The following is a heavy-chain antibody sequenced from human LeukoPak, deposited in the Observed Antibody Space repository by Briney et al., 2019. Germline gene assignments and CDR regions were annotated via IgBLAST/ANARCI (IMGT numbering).Heavy chain of an antibody. D-gene: IGHD3-3*01. CDR2: IYYSGST. Sequence: PSETLSLTCTVSGGSISSYYWGWIRQPPGKGLEWIGSIYYSGSTYYNPSLKSRVTISVDTSKNQFSLKLSSVTAADTAVYYCARVVVFGVVSSDYYYYYMDVWGKGTTVTVSS. CDR3: ARVVVFGVVSSDYYYYYMDV. CDR1: GGSISSYY. J-gene: IGHJ6*03. V-gene: IGHV4-39*07.